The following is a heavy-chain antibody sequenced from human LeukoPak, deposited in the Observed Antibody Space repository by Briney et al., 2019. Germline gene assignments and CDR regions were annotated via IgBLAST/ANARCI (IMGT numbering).Heavy chain of an antibody. Sequence: SVKVSCKASGGTFSSYAISWVRQAPGQGLEWMGRIIPTFGTANYAQKFQGRVTITTDESTSTAYMELSSLRSEDTAVYYCARDKVRGSWFDPWGQGTLVTVSS. J-gene: IGHJ5*02. V-gene: IGHV1-69*05. CDR1: GGTFSSYA. CDR2: IIPTFGTA. D-gene: IGHD3-10*01. CDR3: ARDKVRGSWFDP.